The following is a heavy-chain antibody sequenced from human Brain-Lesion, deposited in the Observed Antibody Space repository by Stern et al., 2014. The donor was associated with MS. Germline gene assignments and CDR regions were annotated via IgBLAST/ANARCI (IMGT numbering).Heavy chain of an antibody. J-gene: IGHJ5*02. CDR2: IYYSGNT. CDR3: AGEEDIRYCSGGSCTGNWFDP. Sequence: VQLVESGPGLVKPSETLSLTCTVAGGSVSSTSYAWAWIRQPPGKGLEWIGTIYYSGNTYYSPSLKSRLTLSLDTSKNQFSLQRGCVTAADTAVYYCAGEEDIRYCSGGSCTGNWFDPWGQGTLVTVSS. D-gene: IGHD2-15*01. V-gene: IGHV4-39*01. CDR1: GGSVSSTSYA.